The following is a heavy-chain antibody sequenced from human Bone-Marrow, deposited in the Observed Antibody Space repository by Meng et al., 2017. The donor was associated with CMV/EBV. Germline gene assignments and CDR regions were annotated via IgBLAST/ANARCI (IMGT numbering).Heavy chain of an antibody. V-gene: IGHV3-48*03. CDR2: ISSSGSTM. D-gene: IGHD3-3*01. J-gene: IGHJ6*02. CDR1: GFTFSSYE. CDR3: AREVPSGYYYYYGMDV. Sequence: GGSLRLSCAASGFTFSSYEMNWVRQAPGKGLEWVSYISSSGSTMYYADSVKGRFTISRDNTNDSLYLQMNSLRAEDTAVYYCAREVPSGYYYYYGMDVWGQGTTVTVSS.